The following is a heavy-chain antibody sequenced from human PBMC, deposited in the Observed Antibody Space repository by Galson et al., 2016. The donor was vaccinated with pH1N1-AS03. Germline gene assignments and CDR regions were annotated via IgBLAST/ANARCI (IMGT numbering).Heavy chain of an antibody. Sequence: ETLSLTCAVSGGSISSGYWWSWVRQPPGEGLEWIGELDHSGSTNYNPSLKSRVTISVDKSKNQFSLKLSSVTAADTAIYYCARLWFYGPYYFDYWGREPWSPSPQ. V-gene: IGHV4-4*02. CDR2: LDHSGST. CDR1: GGSISSGYW. D-gene: IGHD2/OR15-2a*01. CDR3: ARLWFYGPYYFDY. J-gene: IGHJ4*02.